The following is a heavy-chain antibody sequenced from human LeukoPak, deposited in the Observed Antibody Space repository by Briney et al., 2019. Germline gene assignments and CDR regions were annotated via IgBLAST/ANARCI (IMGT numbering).Heavy chain of an antibody. CDR3: AREHYDYFWGTYRSYALDI. V-gene: IGHV3-53*01. CDR1: ELNVSNNY. J-gene: IGHJ3*02. CDR2: IYSGGTT. D-gene: IGHD3-16*02. Sequence: TGGSLRLSCAASELNVSNNYMNWVRQAPGKGLEWVSVIYSGGTTNYADSVQGRFTISRDSSKNTVYLQMNRLRADDTAMYYCAREHYDYFWGTYRSYALDIWGQGTMVTVSS.